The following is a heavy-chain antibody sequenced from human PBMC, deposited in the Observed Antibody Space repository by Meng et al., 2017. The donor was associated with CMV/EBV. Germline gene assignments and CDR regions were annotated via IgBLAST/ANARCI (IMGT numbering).Heavy chain of an antibody. CDR1: GGAISSYY. CDR3: ARDLMNCSSTSCANWFDP. V-gene: IGHV4-4*07. CDR2: IYTSGST. J-gene: IGHJ5*02. Sequence: VRLQESGPGLVRPSGTLSLTCTVFGGAISSYYWSWIRQPAGKGLEWIGRIYTSGSTNYNPSLKSRVTMSVDTSKNQFSLKLSSVTAADTAVYYCARDLMNCSSTSCANWFDPWGQGTLVTVSS. D-gene: IGHD2-2*01.